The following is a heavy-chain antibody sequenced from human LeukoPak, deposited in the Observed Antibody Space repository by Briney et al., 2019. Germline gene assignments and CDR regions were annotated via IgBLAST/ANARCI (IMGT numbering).Heavy chain of an antibody. Sequence: SVKVSCKASGYTFTSYGISWVRQAPGQGLEWMGWISAYNGNAIYAQKLQGRVTMTTDTSTSTAYMELRSLRSDDTAVYYCARQLPSSDPDWYFDLWGRGTLVTVSS. J-gene: IGHJ2*01. CDR2: ISAYNGNA. CDR1: GYTFTSYG. V-gene: IGHV1-18*01. CDR3: ARQLPSSDPDWYFDL. D-gene: IGHD6-6*01.